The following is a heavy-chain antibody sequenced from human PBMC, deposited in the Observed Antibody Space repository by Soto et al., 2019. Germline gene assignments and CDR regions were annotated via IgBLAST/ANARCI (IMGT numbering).Heavy chain of an antibody. CDR3: AKDPRDGYNPDAFDI. CDR1: GFTFSGYG. CDR2: ISYDGSNK. D-gene: IGHD5-12*01. Sequence: QVQLVESGGGVVQPGRSLRLSCAASGFTFSGYGMHWVRQAPGKGLEWVAVISYDGSNKYYADSVKGRFTISRDNSKNTLYLQMNSLRAEDTAVYYCAKDPRDGYNPDAFDIWGQGTMVTVSS. J-gene: IGHJ3*02. V-gene: IGHV3-30*18.